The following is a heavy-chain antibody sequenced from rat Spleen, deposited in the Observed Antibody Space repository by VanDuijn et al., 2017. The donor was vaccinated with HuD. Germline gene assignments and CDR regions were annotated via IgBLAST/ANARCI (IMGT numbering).Heavy chain of an antibody. V-gene: IGHV5-31*01. J-gene: IGHJ2*01. Sequence: EVQLVESGGGLVQPGRSLKLSCVASGFTFNNYWMSWIRQAPGKGLEWVASINWGGSSTYYPDNVKGRFTISRDNAKNVLYLQMDSMRSEDTATYYCTRGYYGYNYGYWGQGVMVTVSS. CDR2: INWGGSST. D-gene: IGHD1-9*01. CDR1: GFTFNNYW. CDR3: TRGYYGYNYGY.